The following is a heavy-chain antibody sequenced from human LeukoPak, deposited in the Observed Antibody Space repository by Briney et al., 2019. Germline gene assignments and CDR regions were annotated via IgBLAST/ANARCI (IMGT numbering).Heavy chain of an antibody. CDR1: GGSISSYY. J-gene: IGHJ4*02. CDR2: IYYSGST. Sequence: SETLSLTCTVSGGSISSYYWSWIRQPPGKGLEWIGYIYYSGSTNYNPSLKSRVTISVDTSKNQFSLKLSSVTAADPAVYYCARDRGSGYFDYWGQGTLVTVSS. CDR3: ARDRGSGYFDY. V-gene: IGHV4-59*01. D-gene: IGHD2-15*01.